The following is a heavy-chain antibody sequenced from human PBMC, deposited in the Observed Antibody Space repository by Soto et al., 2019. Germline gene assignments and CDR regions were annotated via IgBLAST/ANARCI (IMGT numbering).Heavy chain of an antibody. CDR3: ARDEYGVFTDYNFYGMDV. D-gene: IGHD3-10*01. V-gene: IGHV1-69*01. CDR2: IIPIFDTV. Sequence: QVQLVQSGAEVKNPGSSVKVSCKASGGTFSSYAISWVRQAPGQGLEWMGGIIPIFDTVNYAQKFQGRVTFTADESTNTAYMELNALRSEDTAIYYCARDEYGVFTDYNFYGMDVWGQGTTVTVSS. CDR1: GGTFSSYA. J-gene: IGHJ6*02.